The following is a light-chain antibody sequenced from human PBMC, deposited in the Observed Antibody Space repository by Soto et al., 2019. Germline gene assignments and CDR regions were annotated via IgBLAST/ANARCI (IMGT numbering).Light chain of an antibody. Sequence: QSVLTQPASVSGSPGQSITVSCTGTSSDVGGHNYVSWFQQHPGQAPKLLIYEVTNRPSGISDRFSASKSGNTASLTISGLQAEDEGDYYCSSYTRARTYVFGTGTKVTVL. CDR1: SSDVGGHNY. CDR2: EVT. V-gene: IGLV2-14*01. J-gene: IGLJ1*01. CDR3: SSYTRARTYV.